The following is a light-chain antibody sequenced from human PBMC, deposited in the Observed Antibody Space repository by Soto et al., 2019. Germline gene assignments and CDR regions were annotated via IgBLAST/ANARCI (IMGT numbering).Light chain of an antibody. V-gene: IGKV3-11*01. CDR2: DAS. CDR1: QSVSSY. CDR3: QQRSNWLPLT. Sequence: EIVLAQSPATLSLSPGERATLSCRASQSVSSYLAWYQQKPGQAPRLLIYDASNGATGIPARFSGSGSGTDFTLTISSLEPEDFAVYYCQQRSNWLPLTFGGGTKVDIK. J-gene: IGKJ4*01.